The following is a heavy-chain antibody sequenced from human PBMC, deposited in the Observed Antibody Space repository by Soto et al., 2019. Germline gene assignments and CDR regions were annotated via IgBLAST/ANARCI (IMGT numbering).Heavy chain of an antibody. CDR2: IKGDGTTT. V-gene: IGHV3-74*01. J-gene: IGHJ4*02. CDR1: VLNLNTYC. CDR3: GRGSGPRGRPY. Sequence: PILFCAASVLNLNTYCMQWVRHAPGKGLVWVSRIKGDGTTTTYADSVKGRFTISREKAKNTVYLQKNSLRAEDTAVYYCGRGSGPRGRPYWGQGRLLTDSS. D-gene: IGHD3-16*01.